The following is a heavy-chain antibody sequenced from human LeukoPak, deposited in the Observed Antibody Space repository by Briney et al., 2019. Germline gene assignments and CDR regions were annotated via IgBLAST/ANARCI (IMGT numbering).Heavy chain of an antibody. J-gene: IGHJ3*02. CDR1: GFTVGYNY. CDR2: IYSDGRT. V-gene: IGHV3-53*01. CDR3: ARDQTGENHDIIDI. Sequence: GGSLRLSCAASGFTVGYNYMSWVRQAPGKGLEWVSVIYSDGRTYYADSVKGRFTISRDNSKNTLYLQMNSLGAEDTAVYYCARDQTGENHDIIDIWGQGTMVTVSS. D-gene: IGHD7-27*01.